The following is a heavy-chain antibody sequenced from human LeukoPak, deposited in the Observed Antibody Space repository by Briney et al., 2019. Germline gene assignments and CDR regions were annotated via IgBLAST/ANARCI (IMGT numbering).Heavy chain of an antibody. CDR1: GYTFTGYY. CDR2: INPNSGGT. J-gene: IGHJ4*02. CDR3: TRSRGYSGYDLVLDY. Sequence: ASVKVSCKASGYTFTGYYMHWVRQAPGQGLEWMGWINPNSGGTNYAQKFQGRVTMTRDTSISTACMELSRLRSDDTAVYYCTRSRGYSGYDLVLDYWGQGTLVTVSS. D-gene: IGHD5-12*01. V-gene: IGHV1-2*02.